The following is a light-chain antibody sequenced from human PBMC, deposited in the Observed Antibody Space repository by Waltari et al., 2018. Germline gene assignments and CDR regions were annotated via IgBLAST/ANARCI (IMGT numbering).Light chain of an antibody. CDR1: SSNIGAGYD. V-gene: IGLV1-40*01. J-gene: IGLJ2*01. CDR3: QSYDSSLGGSV. Sequence: QSVLTQPPSVSGAPGQRVTISCTGSSSNIGAGYDVNWYQQLPGKVPKLLIYGNSNRPSGVPDQISGSKSGTSASLAITGLQAEDEADYYCQSYDSSLGGSVFGGGTKLTVL. CDR2: GNS.